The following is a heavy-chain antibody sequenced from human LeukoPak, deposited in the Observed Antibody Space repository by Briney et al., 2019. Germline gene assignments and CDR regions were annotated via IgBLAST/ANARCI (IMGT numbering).Heavy chain of an antibody. Sequence: PSQTLSLTCTGSGGSIRSGGYYWSWIRQHPGKGLEWIGYIYYSGSTYYNPSLKSRVTISVDTSKNQFSLKLSSVTAADTAVYYCARGYGSGSFDYWGQGTLVTVSS. CDR3: ARGYGSGSFDY. J-gene: IGHJ4*02. CDR1: GGSIRSGGYY. V-gene: IGHV4-31*03. D-gene: IGHD3-10*01. CDR2: IYYSGST.